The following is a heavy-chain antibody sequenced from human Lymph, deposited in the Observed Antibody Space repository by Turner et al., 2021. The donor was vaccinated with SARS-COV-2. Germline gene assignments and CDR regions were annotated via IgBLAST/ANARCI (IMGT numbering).Heavy chain of an antibody. J-gene: IGHJ6*02. CDR1: GFTFSSYS. D-gene: IGHD2-15*01. CDR2: ISISSSTI. CDR3: ARDRGGYGAYYYGMDV. V-gene: IGHV3-48*02. Sequence: EVQLVESGGGLVQPGRSLRLSFAASGFTFSSYSMNWVRQAPGKGLEWVSYISISSSTIYYADSVKVRFTISRDNAKNSLYLQMNSLRDEDTAVYYCARDRGGYGAYYYGMDVWGQGTTVTVSS.